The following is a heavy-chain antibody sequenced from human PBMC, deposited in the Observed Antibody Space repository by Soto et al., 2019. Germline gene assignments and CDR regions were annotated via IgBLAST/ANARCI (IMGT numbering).Heavy chain of an antibody. CDR1: GDSVSSNSAG. V-gene: IGHV6-1*01. CDR3: ARGEQYSGRIFDY. Sequence: PSQTLSLTCXITGDSVSSNSAGWSRVRQSPSRGLEWLGRTYYRSKWYYEYAVSVRGRITINPDTSKNQYSLQLNSVTPEDTAVYFCARGEQYSGRIFDYWGQGTLVTVSS. J-gene: IGHJ4*01. CDR2: TYYRSKWYY. D-gene: IGHD1-26*01.